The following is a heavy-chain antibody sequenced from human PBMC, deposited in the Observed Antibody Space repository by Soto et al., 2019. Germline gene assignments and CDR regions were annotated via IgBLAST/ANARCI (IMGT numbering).Heavy chain of an antibody. D-gene: IGHD7-27*01. CDR3: ARTHLGMPFDY. J-gene: IGHJ4*02. CDR2: IWYDGSNK. Sequence: QVQLVESGGGVVQPGRSLRLSCAASGFTFSRYGMHWVRQAPGKGLEWVAVIWYDGSNKYYADSVKGRFTISRDNSKNTLYLQMNSLRAEDTAVYYCARTHLGMPFDYWGQGTLVTVSS. V-gene: IGHV3-33*01. CDR1: GFTFSRYG.